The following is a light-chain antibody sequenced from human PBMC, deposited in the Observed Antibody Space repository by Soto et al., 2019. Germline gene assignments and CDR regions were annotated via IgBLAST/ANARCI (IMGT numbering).Light chain of an antibody. CDR2: END. Sequence: QSALTQPPSVSAAPGQKVTMSCSGGSSNIGSYYVSWHQQLPGTAPKLLIYENDKRPSGIPDRFSGSKSGTSATLGITGLQAGDEADYYCGTWDSSLSIFVFGTGTKVTVL. CDR1: SSNIGSYY. V-gene: IGLV1-51*02. J-gene: IGLJ1*01. CDR3: GTWDSSLSIFV.